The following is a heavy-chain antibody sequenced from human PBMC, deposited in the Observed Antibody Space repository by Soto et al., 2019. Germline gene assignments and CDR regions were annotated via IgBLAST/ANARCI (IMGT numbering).Heavy chain of an antibody. Sequence: QVQLVESGGGLVKPGGSLRLSCADSGFTFSDYYMSWIRQAPGKGLEWVSHIRSSGSTIYYAASVKGRFTSSRDNPKNSLDLQMDSLRAEDTAVYYCARELGGYAGSCDCCGQGTVVAVSS. CDR1: GFTFSDYY. CDR3: ARELGGYAGSCDC. J-gene: IGHJ4*02. V-gene: IGHV3-11*01. CDR2: IRSSGSTI. D-gene: IGHD2-8*01.